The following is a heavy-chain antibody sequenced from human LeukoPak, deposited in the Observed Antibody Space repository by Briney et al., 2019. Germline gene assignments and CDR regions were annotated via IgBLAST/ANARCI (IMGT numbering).Heavy chain of an antibody. Sequence: GGSLRLSCAASGFIVSDHYMGWVRQAPGKGLDWVSVMYSSGNIHYADSVEGRFTISRDNSKNTLYLQMNSLRAEDTAVYYCVKDPRQGIAAAGTRGYWGQGTLVTVSS. V-gene: IGHV3-53*01. CDR1: GFIVSDHY. D-gene: IGHD6-13*01. CDR3: VKDPRQGIAAAGTRGY. CDR2: MYSSGNI. J-gene: IGHJ4*02.